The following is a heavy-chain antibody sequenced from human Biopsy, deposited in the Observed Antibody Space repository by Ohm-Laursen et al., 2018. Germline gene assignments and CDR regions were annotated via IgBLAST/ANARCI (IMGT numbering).Heavy chain of an antibody. CDR3: ARGVPHYDGSGFPLAGYWYFDL. CDR2: ISYSGTT. CDR1: GGSIGGGEYY. J-gene: IGHJ2*01. Sequence: SQTLFLTCTVSGGSIGGGEYYWNWIRQHPGKGLEWIGLISYSGTTFYNPSLESLLTISIDTSKNHFSLNLRSVTAADTAVYYCARGVPHYDGSGFPLAGYWYFDLWGRGTLVTVSS. V-gene: IGHV4-31*01. D-gene: IGHD3-22*01.